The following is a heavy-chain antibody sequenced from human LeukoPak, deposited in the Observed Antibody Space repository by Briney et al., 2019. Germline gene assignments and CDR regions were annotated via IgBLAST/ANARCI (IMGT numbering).Heavy chain of an antibody. CDR3: ATSRTITMVRGVIPLDY. Sequence: SVKVFCKASGGTFSSYAISWVRQAPGQGLEWMGRIIPILGIANYAQKFQGRVTITADKSTSTAYMELSSLRSEDTAVYYCATSRTITMVRGVIPLDYWGQGTLVTVSS. V-gene: IGHV1-69*04. D-gene: IGHD3-10*01. CDR2: IIPILGIA. J-gene: IGHJ4*02. CDR1: GGTFSSYA.